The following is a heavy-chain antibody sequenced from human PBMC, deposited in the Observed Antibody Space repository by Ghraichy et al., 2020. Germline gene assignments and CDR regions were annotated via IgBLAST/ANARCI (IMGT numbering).Heavy chain of an antibody. Sequence: SETLSLTCTVPDDSIYDYYWNWIRQPPGKGLEWIGFVYYSGYSNYNPSLKSRVTMSLDTSKNQFSLKLTSVTAADAAVYYCTRATVDTAMPNPYNFDSWGQGTLLTVSS. V-gene: IGHV4-59*01. CDR3: TRATVDTAMPNPYNFDS. J-gene: IGHJ4*02. D-gene: IGHD5-18*01. CDR1: DDSIYDYY. CDR2: VYYSGYS.